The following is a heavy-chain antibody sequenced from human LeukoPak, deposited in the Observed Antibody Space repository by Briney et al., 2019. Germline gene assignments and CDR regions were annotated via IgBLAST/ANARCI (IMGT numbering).Heavy chain of an antibody. CDR3: ARGGSRLTTAGDLDY. D-gene: IGHD3-16*01. V-gene: IGHV4-31*03. CDR2: IYYSGST. Sequence: SQTLSLTCTVSGGSISSGGYYWSWIRQHPGKGLEWIGYIYYSGSTYYNPPLKNRVTISVDTSRNQFSLKLTSVTAADTAVYYCARGGSRLTTAGDLDYWGQGALVTVSS. CDR1: GGSISSGGYY. J-gene: IGHJ4*02.